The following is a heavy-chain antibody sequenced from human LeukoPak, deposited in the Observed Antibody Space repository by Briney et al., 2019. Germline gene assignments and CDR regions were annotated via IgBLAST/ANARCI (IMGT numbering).Heavy chain of an antibody. CDR3: ARGNYDFWSGYFDY. CDR2: IYYSGST. CDR1: GGSFSGYY. J-gene: IGHJ4*02. D-gene: IGHD3-3*01. V-gene: IGHV4-31*11. Sequence: KSSETLSLTCAVYGGSFSGYYWSWIRQHPGKGLEWIGYIYYSGSTYYNPSLKSRVTISVDTSKNQFSLKLSSVTAADTAVYYCARGNYDFWSGYFDYWGQGTLVTVSS.